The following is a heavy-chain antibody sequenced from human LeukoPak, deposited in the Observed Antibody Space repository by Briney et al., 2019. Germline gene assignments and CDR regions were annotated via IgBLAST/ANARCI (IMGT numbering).Heavy chain of an antibody. CDR2: IIPIFGTA. J-gene: IGHJ5*02. CDR1: VGTFSSYA. Sequence: SVKVSCKASVGTFSSYAISWVRQAPGQGLEWMGGIIPIFGTANYAQKFQGRVTITADESTSTAYMELSSLRSEDTAVYYCARAKGDYCSSTSCYNWFDPWGQGTLVSVSS. CDR3: ARAKGDYCSSTSCYNWFDP. V-gene: IGHV1-69*13. D-gene: IGHD2-2*01.